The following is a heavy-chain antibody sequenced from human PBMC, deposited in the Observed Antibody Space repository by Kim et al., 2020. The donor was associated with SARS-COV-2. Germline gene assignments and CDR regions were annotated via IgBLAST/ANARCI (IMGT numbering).Heavy chain of an antibody. Sequence: GGSLRLSCAASGFTFSNFAMHWVRQAPGKGLEWVACISFDGNDQYYIDSVKGRFTISRDSSKNTLFLQMNSLRPEDTALYYCARDISGGSRDYQEYFDFGGQGTLVIVSS. CDR3: ARDISGGSRDYQEYFDF. J-gene: IGHJ4*02. D-gene: IGHD4-17*01. CDR1: GFTFSNFA. CDR2: ISFDGNDQ. V-gene: IGHV3-30*04.